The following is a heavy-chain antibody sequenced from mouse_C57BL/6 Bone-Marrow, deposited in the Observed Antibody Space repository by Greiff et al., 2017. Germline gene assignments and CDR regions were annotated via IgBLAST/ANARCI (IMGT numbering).Heavy chain of an antibody. CDR3: GRSYCYYYAMDY. V-gene: IGHV1-19*01. D-gene: IGHD2-12*01. CDR1: GYTFTDYY. CDR2: INPYNGGT. Sequence: VQLQQSGPVLVKPGASVKMSCKASGYTFTDYYMNWVKQSHGKSLEWIGVINPYNGGTSYNQKFKGKATLTVDKSSSTAYMELNSLTSEDSAVYYCGRSYCYYYAMDYWGQGTSVTVSS. J-gene: IGHJ4*01.